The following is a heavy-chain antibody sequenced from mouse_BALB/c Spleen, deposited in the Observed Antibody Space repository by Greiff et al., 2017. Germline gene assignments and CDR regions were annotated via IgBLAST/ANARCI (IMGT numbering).Heavy chain of an antibody. J-gene: IGHJ2*01. CDR3: VYGYDERGY. CDR1: GFTFSSYA. V-gene: IGHV5-6-5*01. CDR2: ISSGGST. D-gene: IGHD2-2*01. Sequence: DVMLVESGGGLVKPGGSLKLSCAASGFTFSSYAMSWVRQTPEKRLEWVASISSGGSTYYPDSVKGRFTISRDNARNILYLQMSSLRSEDTAMYYCVYGYDERGYWGQGTTLTVSS.